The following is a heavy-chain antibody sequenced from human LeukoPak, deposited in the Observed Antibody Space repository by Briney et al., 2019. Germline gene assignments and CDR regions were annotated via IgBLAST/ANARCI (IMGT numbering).Heavy chain of an antibody. CDR2: INEDGSTT. CDR3: VRDLGGRSGH. Sequence: GGSLRLSCAASGLTFSSNWMHWVRQAPGKGLVWVSRINEDGSTTNYADSVKGRSTIFRDNAKNTLYLQMNSLRAEDTAVYYCVRDLGGRSGHWGQGTLVTVSS. J-gene: IGHJ4*02. CDR1: GLTFSSNW. V-gene: IGHV3-74*01. D-gene: IGHD1-26*01.